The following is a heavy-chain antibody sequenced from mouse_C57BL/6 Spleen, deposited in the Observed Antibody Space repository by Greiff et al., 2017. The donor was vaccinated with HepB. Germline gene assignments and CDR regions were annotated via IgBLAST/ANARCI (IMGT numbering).Heavy chain of an antibody. D-gene: IGHD2-12*01. V-gene: IGHV5-6*01. CDR2: ISSGGSYT. J-gene: IGHJ4*01. Sequence: EVKLVDSGGDLVKPGGSLKLSCAASGFTFSSYGMSWVRQTPDKRLEWVATISSGGSYTYYPDSVKGRFTISRDNAKNTLYLQMSSLKSEDTAMYYCARKYSAGAMDYWGQGTSVTVSS. CDR1: GFTFSSYG. CDR3: ARKYSAGAMDY.